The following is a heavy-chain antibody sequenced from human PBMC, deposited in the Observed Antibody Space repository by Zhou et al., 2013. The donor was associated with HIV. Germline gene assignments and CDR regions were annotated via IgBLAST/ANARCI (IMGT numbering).Heavy chain of an antibody. CDR2: ITPFFGTA. V-gene: IGHV1-69*01. CDR1: GYTFNRYD. J-gene: IGHJ4*02. CDR3: ARCYYDSSGCDY. D-gene: IGHD3-22*01. Sequence: QVRLVQSGDEVKKPGASVKVSCKTTGYTFNRYDVSWVRQAPGQGLEWMGGITPFFGTANYAQKFQGRVAITAAESTSTVYMAVSSLRSEDTAVYYCARCYYDSSGCDYWGQGTLVTVSS.